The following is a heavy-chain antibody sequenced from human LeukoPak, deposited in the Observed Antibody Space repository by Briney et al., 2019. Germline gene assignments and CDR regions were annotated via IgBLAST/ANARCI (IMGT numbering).Heavy chain of an antibody. Sequence: GRSLRLSCAASGFTFSSYAMHWVRQAPGKGLEWVAVISYDGSNKYYADSVKGRFTISRDDAKNSLYLLMNSLRVEDTAVYYCARALYGDYGDGMDVWGTGTTVTVSS. J-gene: IGHJ6*04. CDR2: ISYDGSNK. V-gene: IGHV3-30-3*01. CDR1: GFTFSSYA. CDR3: ARALYGDYGDGMDV. D-gene: IGHD4-17*01.